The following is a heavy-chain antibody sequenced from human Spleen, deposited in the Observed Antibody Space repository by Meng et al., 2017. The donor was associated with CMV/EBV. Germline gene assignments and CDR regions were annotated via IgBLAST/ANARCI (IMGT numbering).Heavy chain of an antibody. CDR2: ISSSGSTI. CDR1: GFTFSDYY. CDR3: ARDQESAVANYYYYGMDV. V-gene: IGHV3-11*01. D-gene: IGHD6-19*01. J-gene: IGHJ6*02. Sequence: GESLKISCAASGFTFSDYYMSWIRQAPGEGLEWVSYISSSGSTIYYADSVKGRFTISRDNAKNSLYLQMNSLRAEDTAVYYCARDQESAVANYYYYGMDVWGQGTTVTVSS.